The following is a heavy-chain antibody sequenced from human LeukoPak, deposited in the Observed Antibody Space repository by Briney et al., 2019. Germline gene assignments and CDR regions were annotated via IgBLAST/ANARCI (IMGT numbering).Heavy chain of an antibody. D-gene: IGHD6-19*01. V-gene: IGHV4-38-2*02. CDR1: GYSISSGYY. Sequence: PSETLSLTCAVSGYSISSGYYWGWIRQPPGKGLEWIGSIYHSGSTYYNPSLKSRVTISVDTSKNQFSLKLSSVTAADTAVYYCARDPGRIAVAGSWGRGTPVTVSS. J-gene: IGHJ5*02. CDR2: IYHSGST. CDR3: ARDPGRIAVAGS.